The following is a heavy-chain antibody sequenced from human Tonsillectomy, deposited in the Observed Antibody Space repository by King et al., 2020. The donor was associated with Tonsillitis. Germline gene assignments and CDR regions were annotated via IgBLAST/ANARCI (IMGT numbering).Heavy chain of an antibody. J-gene: IGHJ4*02. CDR2: ISYDGSNK. Sequence: VQLVESGGGVVQPGRSLRLSCAASGFTFSTYGMHWVRQAPGKGLEWVAVISYDGSNKYYADSVKGRFTISRDNSKNTLYLQMNSLRAEDTAVYYCAQDCALYYDYVWGTMGYWGQGTLVTVSS. D-gene: IGHD3-16*01. CDR1: GFTFSTYG. V-gene: IGHV3-30*18. CDR3: AQDCALYYDYVWGTMGY.